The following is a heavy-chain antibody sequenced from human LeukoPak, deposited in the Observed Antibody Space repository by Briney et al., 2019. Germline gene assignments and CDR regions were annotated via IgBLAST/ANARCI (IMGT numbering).Heavy chain of an antibody. V-gene: IGHV3-23*01. CDR1: GFTFSSYA. D-gene: IGHD1-26*01. J-gene: IGHJ4*02. Sequence: GGSLRLSCAASGFTFSSYAMSWVRQAPGKGLEWVSAISGSGGSTYYADSVKGRFTISRDNSKNTLYLQMNSLRAEDTAVYYCAKVLTGSYPIRNFFDYWGQGTLVTVSS. CDR3: AKVLTGSYPIRNFFDY. CDR2: ISGSGGST.